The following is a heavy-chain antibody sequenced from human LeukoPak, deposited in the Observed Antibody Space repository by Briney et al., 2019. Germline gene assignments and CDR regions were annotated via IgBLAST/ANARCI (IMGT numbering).Heavy chain of an antibody. D-gene: IGHD3-22*01. CDR1: GFTFSSYS. J-gene: IGHJ4*02. CDR3: ASTHRITMIPFDY. Sequence: GGSLRLSCAASGFTFSSYSMNWVRQAPGKGLEWVSCISKGSAYIYYADSVKGRFTISRDNAKNSLYLQMNSLRAEDTAVYYCASTHRITMIPFDYWGQGTLVTVSS. CDR2: ISKGSAYI. V-gene: IGHV3-21*04.